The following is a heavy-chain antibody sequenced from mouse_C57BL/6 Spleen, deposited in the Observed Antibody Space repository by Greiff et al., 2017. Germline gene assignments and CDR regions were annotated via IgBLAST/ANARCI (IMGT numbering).Heavy chain of an antibody. CDR3: AREGRNGDDDDYYTMDY. J-gene: IGHJ4*01. V-gene: IGHV1-54*01. CDR1: GYAFTNYL. CDR2: INPGSGGT. Sequence: QVQLQQSGAELVRPGTSVKVSCKASGYAFTNYLIEWVKQRPGQGLEWIGVINPGSGGTNYNEKFKGKATLTADKSSSTAYMQLSSLTSEDSAVYFCAREGRNGDDDDYYTMDYWGQGTSVTVSS. D-gene: IGHD2-2*01.